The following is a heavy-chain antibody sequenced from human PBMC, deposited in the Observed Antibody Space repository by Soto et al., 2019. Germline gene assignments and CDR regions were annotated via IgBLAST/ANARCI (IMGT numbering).Heavy chain of an antibody. CDR1: GGSISGYY. CDR2: IYYSGSN. D-gene: IGHD3-10*01. CDR3: ARLDYYGSGSHFDP. J-gene: IGHJ5*02. Sequence: KTSETLSLTCTVSGGSISGYYWSWIRQPPGKGLEWIGYIYYSGSNNYNPSLKRRVTISADTSKIQFSLKLSSVTAADTAVYYCARLDYYGSGSHFDPWGQGTLVTVSS. V-gene: IGHV4-59*01.